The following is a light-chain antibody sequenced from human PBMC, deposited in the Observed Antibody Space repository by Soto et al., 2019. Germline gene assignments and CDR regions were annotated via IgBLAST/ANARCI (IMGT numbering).Light chain of an antibody. CDR3: QQYNNWPAEIT. Sequence: ETVMTQSPAAVSVSPGERATLSCRASQSVRTKVAWYQQKPGQAPRLLIYGASSRATGIPARFSGSGSGTEFTLTISSLQSEDSAVYYCQQYNNWPAEITFGQGTRLEIK. CDR1: QSVRTK. CDR2: GAS. J-gene: IGKJ5*01. V-gene: IGKV3D-15*01.